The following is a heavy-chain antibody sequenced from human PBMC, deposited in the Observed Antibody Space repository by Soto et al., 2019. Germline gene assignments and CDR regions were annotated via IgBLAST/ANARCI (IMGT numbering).Heavy chain of an antibody. Sequence: GGSLRLSCAASGFTFSSYAMSWVRQAPGKGLEWVSAISGSGGSTYYADSVKGRFTISRDNSKNTLYLQMNSLRAEDTAVYYCAKSLYPFYSGSYFDYWGQGTLVTVSS. D-gene: IGHD1-26*01. CDR2: ISGSGGST. V-gene: IGHV3-23*01. CDR3: AKSLYPFYSGSYFDY. J-gene: IGHJ4*02. CDR1: GFTFSSYA.